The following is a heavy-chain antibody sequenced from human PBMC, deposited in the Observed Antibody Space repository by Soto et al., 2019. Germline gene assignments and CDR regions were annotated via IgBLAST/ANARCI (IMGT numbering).Heavy chain of an antibody. CDR3: ASNIVVVTAIGEYFQH. D-gene: IGHD2-21*02. V-gene: IGHV1-69*02. J-gene: IGHJ1*01. CDR2: IIPILGIA. CDR1: GGTFSSYT. Sequence: SVKVSCKASGGTFSSYTISWVRQAPGQGLEWMGRIIPILGIANYAQKFQGRVTITADKSTSTAYMELSSLRSEDTAVYYCASNIVVVTAIGEYFQHWGQGTLVTVSS.